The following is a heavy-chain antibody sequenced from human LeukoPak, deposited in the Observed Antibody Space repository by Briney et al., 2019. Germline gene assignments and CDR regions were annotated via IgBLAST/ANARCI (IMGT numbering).Heavy chain of an antibody. CDR1: GSTFSSYA. J-gene: IGHJ4*02. Sequence: GGSLRLSCAASGSTFSSYAMHWVRQAPGKGLEWVAVISYDGSNKYYADSVKGRFTISRDNSKNTLYLQMNSLRAEDTAVYYCARGGTGYSSSWPQYYWGQGTLVTVSS. V-gene: IGHV3-30-3*01. D-gene: IGHD6-13*01. CDR3: ARGGTGYSSSWPQYY. CDR2: ISYDGSNK.